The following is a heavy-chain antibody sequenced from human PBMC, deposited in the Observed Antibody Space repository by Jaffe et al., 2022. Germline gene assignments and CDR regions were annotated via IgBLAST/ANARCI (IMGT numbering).Heavy chain of an antibody. D-gene: IGHD3-3*01. V-gene: IGHV4-39*01. Sequence: QLQLQESGPGLVKPSETLSLTCTVSGGSISSSSYYWGWIRQPPGKGLEWIGSIYYSGSTYYNPSLKSRVTISVDTSKNQFSLKLSSVTAADTAVYYCARYQTYYDFWSGYYHDAFDIWGQGTMVTVSS. J-gene: IGHJ3*02. CDR1: GGSISSSSYY. CDR3: ARYQTYYDFWSGYYHDAFDI. CDR2: IYYSGST.